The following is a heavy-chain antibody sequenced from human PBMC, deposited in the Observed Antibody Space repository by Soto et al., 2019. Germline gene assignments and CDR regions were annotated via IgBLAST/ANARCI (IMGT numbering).Heavy chain of an antibody. D-gene: IGHD4-17*01. V-gene: IGHV4-59*08. J-gene: IGHJ4*02. CDR2: IYYSGST. CDR3: ARRYGVYFDY. CDR1: GGSISSYY. Sequence: QVQLQESGPGLVKPSETLSLTCTVSGGSISSYYWSWIRQPPGKGLEWIGYIYYSGSTNYNPSLKRRVTISVDTSKTQFSLKLSSVTAADTAVDYCARRYGVYFDYWGQGTLVTVSS.